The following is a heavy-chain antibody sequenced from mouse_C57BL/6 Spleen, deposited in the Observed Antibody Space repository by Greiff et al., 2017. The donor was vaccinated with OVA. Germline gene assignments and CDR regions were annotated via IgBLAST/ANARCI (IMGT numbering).Heavy chain of an antibody. CDR3: ARGPPITTVVATRYFDV. D-gene: IGHD1-1*01. CDR1: GYTFTSYW. Sequence: QVQLQQPGAELVMPGASVKLSCKASGYTFTSYWMHWVKQRPGQGLEWIGEIDPSDSYTNYTQKFKGKSTLTVDKSSSTAYMQLSSLTSEDSAVYYCARGPPITTVVATRYFDVWGTGTTVTVSS. CDR2: IDPSDSYT. J-gene: IGHJ1*03. V-gene: IGHV1-69*01.